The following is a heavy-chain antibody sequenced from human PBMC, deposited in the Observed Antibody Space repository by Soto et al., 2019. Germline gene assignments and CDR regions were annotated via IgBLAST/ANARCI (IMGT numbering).Heavy chain of an antibody. CDR1: GFTFSSYG. CDR3: ARDGSSSSVPYWYYDL. CDR2: IWYDGSNI. Sequence: QVQLVESGGGVVQPGRSLRLSCAASGFTFSSYGMHWVRQAPGKGLEWVAVIWYDGSNIYYADSVKGRFTISRDNSKSTLYRQTNSLRTEDTAGYYCARDGSSSSVPYWYYDLWGRGTLVTVSS. D-gene: IGHD6-13*01. V-gene: IGHV3-33*01. J-gene: IGHJ2*01.